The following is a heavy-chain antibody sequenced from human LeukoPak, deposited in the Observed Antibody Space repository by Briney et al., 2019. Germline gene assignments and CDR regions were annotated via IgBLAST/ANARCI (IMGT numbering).Heavy chain of an antibody. CDR3: ARGPYDSSRD. J-gene: IGHJ4*02. D-gene: IGHD3-22*01. CDR2: IYYSGST. V-gene: IGHV4-59*12. CDR1: GGSISSYY. Sequence: PSETLSLTCTVSGGSISSYYWSWIRQPPGKGLEWIGYIYYSGSTNYNPSLKSRVTISVDTSKNQFSLKLSSVPAADTAVYYCARGPYDSSRDWGQGTLVTVSS.